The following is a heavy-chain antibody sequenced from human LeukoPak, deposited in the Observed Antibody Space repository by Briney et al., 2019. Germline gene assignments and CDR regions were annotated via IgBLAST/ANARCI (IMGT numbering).Heavy chain of an antibody. CDR1: GFTFSSYG. V-gene: IGHV3-30*18. CDR3: AKDGSGITMTDSVHFDY. D-gene: IGHD3-22*01. J-gene: IGHJ4*02. CDR2: ISYDGSNK. Sequence: PGRSLRLSCAASGFTFSSYGMHWVRQAPGKGLEWVAVISYDGSNKYYADSVKGRFTISRDNSKNTLYLQMNNLRAEDTAVYYCAKDGSGITMTDSVHFDYWGQGTLVTVSS.